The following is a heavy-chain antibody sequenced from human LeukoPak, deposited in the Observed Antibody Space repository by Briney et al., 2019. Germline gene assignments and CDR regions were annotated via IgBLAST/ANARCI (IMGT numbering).Heavy chain of an antibody. D-gene: IGHD2-2*02. V-gene: IGHV4-59*01. J-gene: IGHJ5*02. CDR2: IYYSGST. CDR3: ARVHCSSTSCYRWFDP. CDR1: GGSISSYY. Sequence: SETLSLTCTVSGGSISSYYWSWIRQPPGKGLEWIGYIYYSGSTNYNPSLKSRVTISVDTSKNQFSLKLSSVTAADTAVYYCARVHCSSTSCYRWFDPWGQGTLVTVSS.